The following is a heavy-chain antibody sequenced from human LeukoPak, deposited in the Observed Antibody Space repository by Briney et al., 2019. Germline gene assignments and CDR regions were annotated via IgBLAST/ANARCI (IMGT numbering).Heavy chain of an antibody. D-gene: IGHD3-9*01. J-gene: IGHJ6*03. Sequence: PSETLSLTCTVSGGSIRSYYWSWIRQPPGKGLEWIGYIYYSGSTNYNPSLKSRVTISVDTSKNQFSLKLSSVTAADTAVYYCAREVPYYDILTGYYPRGHYMDVWGKGTTVTVSS. CDR2: IYYSGST. V-gene: IGHV4-59*01. CDR1: GGSIRSYY. CDR3: AREVPYYDILTGYYPRGHYMDV.